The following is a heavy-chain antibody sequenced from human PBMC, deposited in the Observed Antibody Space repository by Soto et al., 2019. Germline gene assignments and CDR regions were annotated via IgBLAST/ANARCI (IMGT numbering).Heavy chain of an antibody. Sequence: GGSLRLSCAASGFTFSSYGMHWVRQAPGKGLEWVAVIWYDGSNKYYADSVKGRFTISRDNSKNTLYLQMNSLRAEDTAVYYCARDKGPSSSWYGGWGYYYYGKDVWGQGTTVTVSS. CDR2: IWYDGSNK. CDR1: GFTFSSYG. V-gene: IGHV3-33*01. CDR3: ARDKGPSSSWYGGWGYYYYGKDV. D-gene: IGHD6-13*01. J-gene: IGHJ6*02.